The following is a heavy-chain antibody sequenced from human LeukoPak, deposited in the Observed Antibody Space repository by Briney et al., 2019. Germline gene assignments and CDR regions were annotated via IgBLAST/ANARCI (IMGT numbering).Heavy chain of an antibody. CDR2: MNPNSGNT. CDR3: ARGPNIAAAGIYFQH. D-gene: IGHD6-13*01. J-gene: IGHJ1*01. V-gene: IGHV1-8*03. Sequence: GASVKVSCKASGYTFTGYYMHWVRQATGQGLEWMGWMNPNSGNTGYAQKFQGRVTITRNTSISTAYMELSSLRSEDTAVYYCARGPNIAAAGIYFQHWGQGTLVTVSS. CDR1: GYTFTGYY.